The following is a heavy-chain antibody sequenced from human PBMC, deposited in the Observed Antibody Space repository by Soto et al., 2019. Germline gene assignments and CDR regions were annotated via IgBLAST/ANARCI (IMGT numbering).Heavy chain of an antibody. CDR1: GFSFGTYV. CDR2: ISGSGGRV. J-gene: IGHJ3*02. Sequence: EVQLLESGGGMVEPRGSLKLSCAASGFSFGTYVMNWVRQAPGKGLEWVSGISGSGGRVYSADSVKGRFTISRDNPRNTLYLQMNSLRAEDTAIYYCAMTRLYDTGTNDYHRDALDIWGQGTQVTVSS. D-gene: IGHD3-22*01. V-gene: IGHV3-23*01. CDR3: AMTRLYDTGTNDYHRDALDI.